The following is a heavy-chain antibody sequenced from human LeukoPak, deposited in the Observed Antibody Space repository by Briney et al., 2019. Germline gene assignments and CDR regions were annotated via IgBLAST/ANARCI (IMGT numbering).Heavy chain of an antibody. CDR2: INPNSGGT. CDR1: GYTFTAYY. V-gene: IGHV1-2*02. CDR3: ARTPYSSSWYYFDY. Sequence: GASVKVSCKASGYTFTAYYMHWVRQAPGQGLEWMGWINPNSGGTNYAQKFQGRVTMTRDTSISTAYMELSRLRADDTAVYYCARTPYSSSWYYFDYWGQGTLVTVSS. J-gene: IGHJ4*02. D-gene: IGHD6-13*01.